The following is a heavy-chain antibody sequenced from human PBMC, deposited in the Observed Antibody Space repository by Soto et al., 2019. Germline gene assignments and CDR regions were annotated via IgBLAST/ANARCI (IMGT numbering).Heavy chain of an antibody. D-gene: IGHD1-26*01. Sequence: QVRLVQSGAEVKKPGASVKVSCKASGYTFTSYAMHWVRQAPGQRLQWMGWINAGNGNTKYSQKLQGRVTITRDTSASTAYMELSSLRSEETSVYSCARDVGATDYWGQGTLVTVSS. V-gene: IGHV1-3*01. CDR2: INAGNGNT. J-gene: IGHJ4*02. CDR3: ARDVGATDY. CDR1: GYTFTSYA.